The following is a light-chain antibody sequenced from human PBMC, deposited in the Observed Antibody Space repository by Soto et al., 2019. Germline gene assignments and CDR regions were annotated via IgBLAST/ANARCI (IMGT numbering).Light chain of an antibody. Sequence: EIVMTQSPATLSVSPGERATLSCRASQSVSSNLGWYQQKPGQAPRLLIDGASTRATGIPARFSGSGSGTEFTLTISSLQSEDFAVYYCQQYNNWPPWTFGQX. CDR2: GAS. V-gene: IGKV3-15*01. CDR3: QQYNNWPPWT. J-gene: IGKJ1*01. CDR1: QSVSSN.